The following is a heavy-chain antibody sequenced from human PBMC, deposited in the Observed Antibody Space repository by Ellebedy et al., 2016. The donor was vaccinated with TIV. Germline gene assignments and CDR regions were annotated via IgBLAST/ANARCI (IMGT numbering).Heavy chain of an antibody. CDR1: GFTVSSNY. CDR3: ARLGVGGATMTYFDY. CDR2: IYSGGST. D-gene: IGHD1-26*01. Sequence: GGSLRLSXAASGFTVSSNYMSWVRQAPGKGLEWVSVIYSGGSTYYADSVKGRFTISRDNSKNTLYLQMNSLRAEDTAVYYCARLGVGGATMTYFDYWGQGTLVTVSS. J-gene: IGHJ4*02. V-gene: IGHV3-53*01.